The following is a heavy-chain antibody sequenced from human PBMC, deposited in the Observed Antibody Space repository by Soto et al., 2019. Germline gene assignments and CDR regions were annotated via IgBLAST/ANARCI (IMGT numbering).Heavy chain of an antibody. Sequence: TLSLTCTVSGGSISSGDYYWSWIRQPPGKGLEWIGYIYYIGSTYYNPSLKSRVTISVDTSKNQFSLKLSSVTAADTAVYYCASIRYVWGSYSSPFDPWGQGTLVTVSS. J-gene: IGHJ5*02. CDR3: ASIRYVWGSYSSPFDP. CDR2: IYYIGST. CDR1: GGSISSGDYY. V-gene: IGHV4-30-4*01. D-gene: IGHD3-16*01.